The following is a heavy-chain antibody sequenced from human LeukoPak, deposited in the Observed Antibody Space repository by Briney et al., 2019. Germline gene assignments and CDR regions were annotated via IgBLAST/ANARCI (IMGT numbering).Heavy chain of an antibody. Sequence: GESLKISCKGSGYSFTTYWIGWVRQMPGKGLEWMGIIYPGDSDTRYSPSFQGQVTISADKSISTAYLQWSSLKASDTAMYYCARHLGMATIYSPFDYWGQGTLVTVSS. V-gene: IGHV5-51*01. CDR2: IYPGDSDT. D-gene: IGHD5-24*01. CDR3: ARHLGMATIYSPFDY. J-gene: IGHJ4*02. CDR1: GYSFTTYW.